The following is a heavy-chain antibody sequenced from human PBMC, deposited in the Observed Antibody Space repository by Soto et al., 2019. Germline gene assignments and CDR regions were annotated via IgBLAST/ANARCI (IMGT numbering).Heavy chain of an antibody. V-gene: IGHV4-59*08. J-gene: IGHJ5*02. CDR2: IYYSGST. CDR3: ARTYCSSTSCYALGWFDP. CDR1: GGSISSYY. D-gene: IGHD2-2*01. Sequence: SETLSLTCTVSGGSISSYYWSWIRQPPGKGLEWIGYIYYSGSTNYNPSLKSRVTISVDTSKNQFSLKLSSVTAADTAVYYCARTYCSSTSCYALGWFDPWGQGTLVTVSS.